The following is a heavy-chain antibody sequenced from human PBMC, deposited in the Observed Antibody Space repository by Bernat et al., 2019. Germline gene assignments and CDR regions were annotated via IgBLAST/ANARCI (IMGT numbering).Heavy chain of an antibody. Sequence: QVQLQESGPGLVKPSQTLSLTCTVSGGSISSGGYYWSWIRPHPGKGLEWIGYIYYSGSTYSNPSLKSRVTISVDTSKNQFSLKLSSVTAADTAVYYCARDMMELREFERGGMDVWGQGTTVTVSS. CDR3: ARDMMELREFERGGMDV. V-gene: IGHV4-31*03. CDR1: GGSISSGGYY. D-gene: IGHD3-9*01. J-gene: IGHJ6*02. CDR2: IYYSGST.